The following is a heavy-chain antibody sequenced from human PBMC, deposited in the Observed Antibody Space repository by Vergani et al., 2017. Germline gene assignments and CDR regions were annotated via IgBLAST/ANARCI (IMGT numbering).Heavy chain of an antibody. CDR1: GGSFSGYY. Sequence: QVQLQQWGAGLLKPSETLSLTCAVYGGSFSGYYWSWIRQPPGKGLEWIGEIYHSGSTNYNPSLKSRVTISVDKSKNQFSLKLSSVTAADTAVYYCASAMTTVTTGLDVWGQGTTVTVSS. CDR3: ASAMTTVTTGLDV. V-gene: IGHV4-34*01. J-gene: IGHJ6*02. D-gene: IGHD4-17*01. CDR2: IYHSGST.